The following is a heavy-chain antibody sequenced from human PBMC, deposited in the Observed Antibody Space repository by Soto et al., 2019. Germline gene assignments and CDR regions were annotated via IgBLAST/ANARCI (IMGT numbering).Heavy chain of an antibody. CDR2: ISSSSTI. CDR1: GFTFSSYS. J-gene: IGHJ5*02. CDR3: GKDLRPGLVVPTKSGFDP. Sequence: HPGGSLRLSCAASGFTFSSYSMNWVRQAPGKGLEWVSYISSSSTIYYADSVKGRFTISRDNAKNSLYLQMNSLRAEDTAIYFCGKDLRPGLVVPTKSGFDPWGQGTRVTVSS. D-gene: IGHD3-10*01. V-gene: IGHV3-48*01.